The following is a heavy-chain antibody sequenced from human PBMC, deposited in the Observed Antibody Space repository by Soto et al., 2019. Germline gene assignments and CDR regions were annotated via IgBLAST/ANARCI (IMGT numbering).Heavy chain of an antibody. CDR2: IYYSGST. V-gene: IGHV4-59*08. CDR1: GGSISSYY. D-gene: IGHD2-15*01. J-gene: IGHJ4*02. CDR3: ARDCSGGSLDY. Sequence: QVQLQESGPGLVKPSETLSLTCTVSGGSISSYYWSWIRQPPGKGLEWIGYIYYSGSTNYNPSLKSRVTTSVDTSKNQFSLKLSSVTAADTAVYYCARDCSGGSLDYWGQGTLVTVSS.